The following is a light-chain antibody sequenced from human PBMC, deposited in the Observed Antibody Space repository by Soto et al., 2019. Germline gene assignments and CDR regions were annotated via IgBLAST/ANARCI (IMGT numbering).Light chain of an antibody. CDR3: GSFTGGITPYV. V-gene: IGLV2-14*01. CDR2: EVS. CDR1: SSDIGGYKY. Sequence: QSALTQPASVSGSPGQSITISCTGSSSDIGGYKYVSWYQQHPGKAPKLIIYEVSSRPSGVSNRFSDSKSGNTASLTISGLQADDEADYHCGSFTGGITPYVFGTGTKLTVL. J-gene: IGLJ1*01.